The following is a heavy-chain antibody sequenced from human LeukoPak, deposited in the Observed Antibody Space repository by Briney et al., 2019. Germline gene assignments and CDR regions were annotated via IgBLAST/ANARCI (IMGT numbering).Heavy chain of an antibody. V-gene: IGHV3-21*01. CDR2: ISSSTTYI. D-gene: IGHD4-17*01. CDR3: ATDYGYYFDY. Sequence: PGGSLRLSCAASGFIFSSYTMNWVHQAPGQGLEWLSSISSSTTYIYYADSVKGRFTISRDNAKNSLYLQIHSLRAEDTAVYFCATDYGYYFDYWGQGTLVAVSS. J-gene: IGHJ4*02. CDR1: GFIFSSYT.